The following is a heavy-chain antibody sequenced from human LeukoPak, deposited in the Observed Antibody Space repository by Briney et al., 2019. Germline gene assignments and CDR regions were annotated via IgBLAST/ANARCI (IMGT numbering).Heavy chain of an antibody. Sequence: GGSLRLSRAASGFTFSNAWMSWVRQAPGKGLEWVGRIKSKTDGGTTDYAAPVKGRFTISRDDSKNTLYLQMNSLKTEDTAVYYCTTDAHIVVVVAATGIDPWGQGTLVTVSS. CDR3: TTDAHIVVVVAATGIDP. V-gene: IGHV3-15*01. D-gene: IGHD2-15*01. CDR2: IKSKTDGGTT. CDR1: GFTFSNAW. J-gene: IGHJ5*02.